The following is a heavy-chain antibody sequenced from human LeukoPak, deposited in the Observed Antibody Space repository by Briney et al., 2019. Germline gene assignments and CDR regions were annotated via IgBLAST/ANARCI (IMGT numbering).Heavy chain of an antibody. V-gene: IGHV3-30*18. D-gene: IGHD6-13*01. J-gene: IGHJ4*02. CDR1: GFTFSSYG. Sequence: GGSLRLSCAASGFTFSSYGMHWVRQAPGKGLEWVAVISYDGSNKYYADSVKGRFTISRDNSKNTLYLQMNSLRAEDTAVYYCAKAVVIAAAGTGYFDYWGQGTLVTVSS. CDR3: AKAVVIAAAGTGYFDY. CDR2: ISYDGSNK.